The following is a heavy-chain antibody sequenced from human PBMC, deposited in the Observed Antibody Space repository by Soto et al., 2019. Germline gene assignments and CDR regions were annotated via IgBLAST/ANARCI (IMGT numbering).Heavy chain of an antibody. CDR1: GFTFSSYE. Sequence: GGSLRLSCAASGFTFSSYEMNWVRQAPGKGLEWVSSISGSGRTIYHADSMRGRFAISRDNSKNSLHLQLNNLRVDDTAVYYCAKVGPSYYYGMDVWGQGTTVTVSS. D-gene: IGHD1-26*01. CDR2: ISGSGRTI. CDR3: AKVGPSYYYGMDV. J-gene: IGHJ6*02. V-gene: IGHV3-23*01.